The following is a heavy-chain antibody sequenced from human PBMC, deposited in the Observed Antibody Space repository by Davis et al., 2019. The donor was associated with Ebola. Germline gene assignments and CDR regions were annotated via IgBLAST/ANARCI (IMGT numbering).Heavy chain of an antibody. D-gene: IGHD2-15*01. CDR1: GYTFTSYY. V-gene: IGHV1-46*01. CDR3: AREEIVVVVAATQYYYYGMDV. J-gene: IGHJ6*02. CDR2: INPSGGST. Sequence: ASVKVSCKASGYTFTSYYMHWVRQAPGQGLEWMGIINPSGGSTSYAQKFQGRVTMTRDTSTSTVYMELSSLRSEDTAVYYCAREEIVVVVAATQYYYYGMDVWGQGTTVTVSS.